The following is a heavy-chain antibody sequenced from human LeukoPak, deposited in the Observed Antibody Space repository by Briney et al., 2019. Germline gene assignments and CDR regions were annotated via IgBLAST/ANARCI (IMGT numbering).Heavy chain of an antibody. CDR3: ARGADSSGYSDAFDI. Sequence: IKQDGSEKYYVDSVKGRFTISRDNAKNSLYLQMNSLRAEDTAVYYCARGADSSGYSDAFDIWGQGTMVTVSS. CDR2: IKQDGSEK. D-gene: IGHD3-22*01. V-gene: IGHV3-7*04. J-gene: IGHJ3*02.